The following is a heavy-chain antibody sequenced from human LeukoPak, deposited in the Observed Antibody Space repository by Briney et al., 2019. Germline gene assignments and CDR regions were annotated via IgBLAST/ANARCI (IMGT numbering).Heavy chain of an antibody. Sequence: PGGSLRLSCEASGSTFSSYAMYWVRQAPGKGLGWLAVTSYDGINKFYADSVKGRFSISRDNSKNTLYLQMSSLRSEDTAVYYCARVLSGSHYNYYGMDVWGQGTTVTVSS. J-gene: IGHJ6*02. CDR2: TSYDGINK. CDR3: ARVLSGSHYNYYGMDV. CDR1: GSTFSSYA. D-gene: IGHD3-3*01. V-gene: IGHV3-30-3*01.